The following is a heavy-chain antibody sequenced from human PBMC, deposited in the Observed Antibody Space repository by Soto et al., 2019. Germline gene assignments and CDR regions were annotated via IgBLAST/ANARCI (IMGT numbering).Heavy chain of an antibody. D-gene: IGHD6-6*01. J-gene: IGHJ6*02. Sequence: SETLSLTCAVYGGSFSGYYWSWIRQPPGKGLEWIGEINHSGSTNYNPSLKSRVTISVDTSKNQFSLRLSSVTAADTAVYYCARDSIAARSYYYYYYGMDVWGQGTTVTVSS. V-gene: IGHV4-34*01. CDR2: INHSGST. CDR1: GGSFSGYY. CDR3: ARDSIAARSYYYYYYGMDV.